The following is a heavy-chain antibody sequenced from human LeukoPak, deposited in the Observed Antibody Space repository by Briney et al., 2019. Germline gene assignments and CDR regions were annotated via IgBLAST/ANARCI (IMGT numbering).Heavy chain of an antibody. D-gene: IGHD3-22*01. CDR1: GFTFSNYA. CDR2: ISFDGSNQ. J-gene: IGHJ4*02. V-gene: IGHV3-30*01. CDR3: ARDGRTIGDSAYYYTHFDF. Sequence: VGSLRLSCAASGFTFSNYAVHWVRQAPGKGPEWVAAISFDGSNQYYADSVKGRFTSSRDNSKSTLYLLMNSLRAEDTAVYYCARDGRTIGDSAYYYTHFDFWGQGTLVSVSS.